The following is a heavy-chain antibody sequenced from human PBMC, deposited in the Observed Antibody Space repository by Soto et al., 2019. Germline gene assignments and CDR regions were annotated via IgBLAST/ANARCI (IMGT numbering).Heavy chain of an antibody. CDR1: GFNFSASW. V-gene: IGHV3-7*01. D-gene: IGHD3-10*01. CDR2: INQGGSEK. CDR3: GRDPYYGAIDY. Sequence: EVQLLESGGGLVQPGGSLRLSCAASGFNFSASWMTWVRQAPGKGLEWVADINQGGSEKNYVDSVRGRVSISRDDAKNSVYLQMNSLRAEDTAVYYCGRDPYYGAIDYWGLGTLVIVSS. J-gene: IGHJ4*02.